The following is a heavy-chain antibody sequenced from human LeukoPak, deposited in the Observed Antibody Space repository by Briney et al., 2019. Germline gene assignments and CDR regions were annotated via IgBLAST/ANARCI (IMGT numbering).Heavy chain of an antibody. D-gene: IGHD4-23*01. CDR1: GFTFNNYG. V-gene: IGHV3-21*01. CDR2: ISSSSSYI. J-gene: IGHJ5*02. Sequence: PGGSLRLSCAASGFTFNNYGMNWVRQAPGKGLEWVSSISSSSSYIYYADSVKGRFTISRDNAKNSLYPQMNSLRAEDTAVYYCARDFGGFGGNSVGWFDPWGQGTLVTVSS. CDR3: ARDFGGFGGNSVGWFDP.